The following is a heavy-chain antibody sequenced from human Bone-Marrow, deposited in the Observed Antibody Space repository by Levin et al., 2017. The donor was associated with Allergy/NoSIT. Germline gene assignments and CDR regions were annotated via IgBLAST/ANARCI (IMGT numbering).Heavy chain of an antibody. D-gene: IGHD2-2*01. V-gene: IGHV4-39*01. CDR3: ARGRLYCSGSTCYYHYFDY. J-gene: IGHJ4*02. CDR1: GGSINSNIYY. CDR2: SFYSGTT. Sequence: ASETLSLTCSVSGGSINSNIYYWGWVRQPPGKGLEWIGSSFYSGTTFYNPSLKSRVSISVDTSKNQFSLRLSSVTATDTAVYFCARGRLYCSGSTCYYHYFDYWGQGTLVTVSS.